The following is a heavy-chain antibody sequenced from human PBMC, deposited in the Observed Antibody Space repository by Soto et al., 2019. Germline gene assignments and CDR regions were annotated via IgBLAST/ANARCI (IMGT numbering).Heavy chain of an antibody. V-gene: IGHV3-23*01. CDR3: AKLGVPFTLVPSQANFDY. Sequence: EVQLLESGGGLVQPGGSLRLSCAASGFTFSSYAMSWVRQAPGKGLEWVSAISGSGGSTYYADSVKGRFTISRDNSKNTLYLQMNSLRAEDTAVYYCAKLGVPFTLVPSQANFDYWGQGTLVTVSS. CDR2: ISGSGGST. D-gene: IGHD2-2*01. CDR1: GFTFSSYA. J-gene: IGHJ4*02.